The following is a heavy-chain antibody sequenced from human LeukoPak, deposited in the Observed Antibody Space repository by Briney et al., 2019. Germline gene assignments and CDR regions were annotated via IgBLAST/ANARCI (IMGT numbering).Heavy chain of an antibody. CDR3: ARSNIRTYHDYGDYGWFDP. Sequence: PGGSLRLSCAASGFTFSSYAMHWVRQAPGKGLEYVSAISSNGGSTYYANSVKGRFTISRDNSKNTLYLQMGSLRAEDMAVYYCARSNIRTYHDYGDYGWFDPWGQGTLVTVSS. D-gene: IGHD4-17*01. CDR2: ISSNGGST. J-gene: IGHJ5*02. CDR1: GFTFSSYA. V-gene: IGHV3-64*01.